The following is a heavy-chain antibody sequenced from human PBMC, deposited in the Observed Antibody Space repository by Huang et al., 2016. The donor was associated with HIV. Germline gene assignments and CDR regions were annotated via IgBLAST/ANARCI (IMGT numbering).Heavy chain of an antibody. CDR3: AKDWGYDFGAFDF. V-gene: IGHV3-9*01. CDR1: GFTFDDYA. Sequence: EVQLVESGGGLVRPGRSLRLSCAASGFTFDDYAMHWVRQTPGKGREGVAGINWKSGNIAYADAVRGRFTISRDNAKNSLYLQMNSLRPEDTALYYCAKDWGYDFGAFDFWGRGTMVTVSS. J-gene: IGHJ3*01. D-gene: IGHD3-16*01. CDR2: INWKSGNI.